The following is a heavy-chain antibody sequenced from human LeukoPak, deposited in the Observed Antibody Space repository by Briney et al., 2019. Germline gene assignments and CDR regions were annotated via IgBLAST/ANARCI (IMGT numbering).Heavy chain of an antibody. V-gene: IGHV3-23*01. CDR2: FSATDGSA. CDR1: GFTVSSYG. Sequence: PGGSPRLSCAASGFTVSSYGMTWVRQAPEKGLEWVSAFSATDGSAQYAESVRGRFTISRDNSKNSLYLQMNSLRDEDTAVYFCAKARIAAAGTGALDVWGQGTMVTVSS. CDR3: AKARIAAAGTGALDV. J-gene: IGHJ3*01. D-gene: IGHD6-13*01.